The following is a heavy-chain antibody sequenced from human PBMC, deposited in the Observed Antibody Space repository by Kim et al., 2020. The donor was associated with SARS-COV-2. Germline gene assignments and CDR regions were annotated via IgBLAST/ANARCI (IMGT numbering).Heavy chain of an antibody. D-gene: IGHD6-13*01. V-gene: IGHV4-39*01. Sequence: NPTLKSRVTISVDTSKNQFSLKLSSVTAADTAVYYCARLEAAARRHFDYWGQGTLVTVSS. CDR3: ARLEAAARRHFDY. J-gene: IGHJ4*02.